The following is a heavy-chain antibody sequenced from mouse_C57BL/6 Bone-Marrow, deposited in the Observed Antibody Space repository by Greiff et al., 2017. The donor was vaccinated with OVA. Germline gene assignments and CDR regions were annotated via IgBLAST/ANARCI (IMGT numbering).Heavy chain of an antibody. J-gene: IGHJ1*03. V-gene: IGHV1-59*01. D-gene: IGHD2-1*01. CDR2: IDPSDSYT. CDR3: ASGNYGPWYFDV. CDR1: GYTFTSYW. Sequence: QVQLQQPGAELVRPGTSVKLSCKASGYTFTSYWMHWVKQRPGQGLEWIGVIDPSDSYTNYNQKFKGKATLTVDTSSSTAYMQLSSLTSEDSAVYYCASGNYGPWYFDVWGTGTTVTVSS.